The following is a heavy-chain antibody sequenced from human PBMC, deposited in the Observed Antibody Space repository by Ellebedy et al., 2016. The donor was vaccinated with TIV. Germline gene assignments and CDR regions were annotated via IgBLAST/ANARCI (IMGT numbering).Heavy chain of an antibody. V-gene: IGHV2-70*01. CDR2: IDWDDDK. CDR3: ARTTYYYDSSGYSIVDY. J-gene: IGHJ4*02. D-gene: IGHD3-22*01. Sequence: SGPTLVXPPQTLTLTCTFSGFSLSTSGMCVSWIRQPPGKALEWLALIDWDDDKYYSTSLKTRLTISKDTSKNQVVLTMTNMDPVDTATYYCARTTYYYDSSGYSIVDYWGQGTLVTVSS. CDR1: GFSLSTSGMC.